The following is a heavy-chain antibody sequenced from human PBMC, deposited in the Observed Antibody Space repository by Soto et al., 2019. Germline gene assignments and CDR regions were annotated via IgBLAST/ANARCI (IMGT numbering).Heavy chain of an antibody. J-gene: IGHJ6*02. D-gene: IGHD3-10*01. Sequence: GGSLRLSCAASGFTVSSNYMSWVRQAPGKGLEWVSVIYSGGSTYYADSVKGRFTISRDNSKNTLYLQMNSLRAEDTAVYYCAVSGSGSYYTLDVWGQGTTVTVSS. CDR3: AVSGSGSYYTLDV. CDR2: IYSGGST. V-gene: IGHV3-66*01. CDR1: GFTVSSNY.